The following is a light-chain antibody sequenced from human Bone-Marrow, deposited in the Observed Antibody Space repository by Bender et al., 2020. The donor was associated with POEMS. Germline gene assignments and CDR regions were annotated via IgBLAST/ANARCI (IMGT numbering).Light chain of an antibody. J-gene: IGLJ1*01. CDR2: EVS. CDR3: CSFAAGGTYV. V-gene: IGLV2-23*02. Sequence: QSALTQPASVSRSPGQSITISCTGTSSDVGSYNFVSWYQQHPGKAPKVLIFEVSKRPSGVSDRFSGSKSGTSASLAITGLQAEDEADYYCCSFAAGGTYVFGTGTKVTVL. CDR1: SSDVGSYNF.